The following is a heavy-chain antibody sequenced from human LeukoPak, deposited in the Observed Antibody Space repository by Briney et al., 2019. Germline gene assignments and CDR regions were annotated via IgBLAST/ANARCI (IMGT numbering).Heavy chain of an antibody. CDR3: AKSVYGSGSY. J-gene: IGHJ4*02. V-gene: IGHV3-23*01. CDR2: INGGST. Sequence: GGSLRLSCAASGLTFSNYGASWVRQAPGKGLEWVSSINGGSTYYADSVKGRFTISRDDFKNTLYLQMNSLRAEDTAIYYCAKSVYGSGSYWGQGTLVTVSS. CDR1: GLTFSNYG. D-gene: IGHD3-10*01.